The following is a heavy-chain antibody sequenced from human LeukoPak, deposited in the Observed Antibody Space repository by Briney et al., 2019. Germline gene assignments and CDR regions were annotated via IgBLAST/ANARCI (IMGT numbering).Heavy chain of an antibody. CDR3: ARETGFADAFDF. V-gene: IGHV3-21*03. J-gene: IGHJ3*01. CDR1: GFKFSVYT. CDR2: ITGTGSQLDDV. Sequence: GGALRLACAASGFKFSVYTMNWGRQAPGSGLQWVARITGTGSQLDDVEYADSVRGRFTISRDNGKDSLFLEMRGLRVEDTGIYFCARETGFADAFDFWGRGTLVTVSS.